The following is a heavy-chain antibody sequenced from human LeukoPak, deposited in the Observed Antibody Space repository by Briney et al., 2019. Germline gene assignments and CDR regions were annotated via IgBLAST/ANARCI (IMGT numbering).Heavy chain of an antibody. CDR3: ARGPAYSSSWGRYYFDY. J-gene: IGHJ4*02. CDR1: GYTFTSYG. V-gene: IGHV1-69*13. Sequence: ASVKVSCKASGYTFTSYGISWVRQAPGQGLEWMGGIIPIFGTANYAQKFQGRVTITADESTSTAYMELSSLRSEDTAVYYCARGPAYSSSWGRYYFDYWGQGTLVTVSS. CDR2: IIPIFGTA. D-gene: IGHD6-13*01.